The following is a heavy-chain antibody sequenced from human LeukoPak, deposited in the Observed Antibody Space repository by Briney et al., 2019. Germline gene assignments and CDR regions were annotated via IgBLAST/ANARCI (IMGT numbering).Heavy chain of an antibody. CDR2: INSDGSYT. CDR1: GFTFSSYW. J-gene: IGHJ3*02. V-gene: IGHV3-74*01. CDR3: TRSGITMVRGASIGLLTFDI. Sequence: GGSLRLSCAASGFTFSSYWMHWVRQAPGEGLVWVARINSDGSYTTYADSVKGRITISRDNAKNTLYLQMSSLRAEDTAVYYCTRSGITMVRGASIGLLTFDIWGQGTMVTVSS. D-gene: IGHD3-10*01.